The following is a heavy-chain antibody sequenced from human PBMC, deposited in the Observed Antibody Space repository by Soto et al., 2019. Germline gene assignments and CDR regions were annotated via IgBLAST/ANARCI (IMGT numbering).Heavy chain of an antibody. CDR1: GYTFTSYG. V-gene: IGHV1-18*01. D-gene: IGHD3-16*02. Sequence: QVQLVQSGAEVKKPGASVKVSCKASGYTFTSYGISWVRQAPGQGLEWMGWISAYNGNTNYAQKLQGRVTMTTDTSTSTAYMELRSLRSDDTAVYYCGRAKGRYDYVWGSYRDYWGQGTLVTVSS. CDR3: GRAKGRYDYVWGSYRDY. J-gene: IGHJ4*02. CDR2: ISAYNGNT.